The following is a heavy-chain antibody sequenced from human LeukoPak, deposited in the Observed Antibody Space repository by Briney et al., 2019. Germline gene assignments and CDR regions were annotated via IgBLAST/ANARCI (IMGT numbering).Heavy chain of an antibody. Sequence: GGSLRLSCAASGITFTTYAMSWVRQAPGKGLEWVSAISGSGGSTHYADSVKGRFTISRDNSKNTLYLQMNSLRAEDTAVYYCAKPPTGDGDYWGQGTLVTVSS. CDR1: GITFTTYA. CDR2: ISGSGGST. V-gene: IGHV3-23*01. J-gene: IGHJ4*02. D-gene: IGHD3-16*01. CDR3: AKPPTGDGDY.